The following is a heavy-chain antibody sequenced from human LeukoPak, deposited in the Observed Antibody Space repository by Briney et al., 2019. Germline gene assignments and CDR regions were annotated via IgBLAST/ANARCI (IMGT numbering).Heavy chain of an antibody. CDR1: GVSVSSSNHY. CDR3: AREGTAGTNLNWFDP. CDR2: VSYTGIP. V-gene: IGHV4-61*01. J-gene: IGHJ5*02. Sequence: PSETLSLTCNVSGVSVSSSNHYWSWIRQPPGEGLEWIGYVSYTGIPTYNPSLKSRVTISLDTSKNQFSLKLSSVTAADTAVYYCAREGTAGTNLNWFDPWGQGTLVTVSS. D-gene: IGHD1-1*01.